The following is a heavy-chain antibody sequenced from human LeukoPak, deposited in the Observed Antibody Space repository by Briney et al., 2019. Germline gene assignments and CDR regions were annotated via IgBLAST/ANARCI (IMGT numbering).Heavy chain of an antibody. CDR2: ISSSGSTI. CDR1: GFTFSDYY. CDR3: ANNPKLLADAFDI. Sequence: GGSLGLSCAASGFTFSDYYMSWIRQAPGKGLEWVSYISSSGSTIYYADSVKGRFTISRDNAKNSLYLQMNSLRAEDTALYYCANNPKLLADAFDIWGQGTMVTVSS. V-gene: IGHV3-11*01. D-gene: IGHD2-15*01. J-gene: IGHJ3*02.